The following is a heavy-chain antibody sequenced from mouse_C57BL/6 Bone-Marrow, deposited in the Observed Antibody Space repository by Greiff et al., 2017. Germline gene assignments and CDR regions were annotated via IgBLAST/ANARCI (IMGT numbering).Heavy chain of an antibody. CDR2: INPYNGDT. V-gene: IGHV1-20*01. Sequence: VQLQQSGPELVKPGASVKISCKASGYSFTGYFMNWVMQSHGKSLEWIGRINPYNGDTFYNQKFKGKATLTVDKSSSTAHMELRSLTAEDSAVYYCARSYYSNYVDYWGQGTTLTVSS. D-gene: IGHD2-5*01. J-gene: IGHJ2*01. CDR1: GYSFTGYF. CDR3: ARSYYSNYVDY.